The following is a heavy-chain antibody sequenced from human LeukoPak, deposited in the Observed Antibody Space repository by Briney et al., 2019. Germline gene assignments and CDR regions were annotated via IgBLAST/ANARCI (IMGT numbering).Heavy chain of an antibody. CDR1: GDNLSSNSAA. V-gene: IGHV6-1*01. CDR3: AKGSGSYWGD. CDR2: TYYRSKWYN. D-gene: IGHD3-10*01. J-gene: IGHJ4*02. Sequence: SQTLSLTCAISGDNLSSNSAAWNWIRPSPSRGLEWLGRTYYRSKWYNDYAVSVKSRITINPDTSKNQFSLQLNSVTPEDTAVYYCAKGSGSYWGDWGQGTLVTVSS.